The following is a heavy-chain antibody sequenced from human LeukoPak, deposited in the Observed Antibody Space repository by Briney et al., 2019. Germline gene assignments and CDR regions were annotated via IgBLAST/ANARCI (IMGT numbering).Heavy chain of an antibody. CDR1: GFTFSSYS. Sequence: PGGSLRLSCAASGFTFSSYSTNWVRQAPGKGREWVSHITASGTAMFYADSVKGRFTISRDNAKNSLYLQMNSLRDEDTAVYYCASSGSYRFDYWGQGTLVTVSS. J-gene: IGHJ4*02. D-gene: IGHD1-26*01. V-gene: IGHV3-48*02. CDR2: ITASGTAM. CDR3: ASSGSYRFDY.